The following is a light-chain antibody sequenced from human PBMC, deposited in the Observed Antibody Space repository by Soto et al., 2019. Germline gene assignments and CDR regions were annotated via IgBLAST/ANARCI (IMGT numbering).Light chain of an antibody. CDR1: QSIDYW. CDR3: QQYNSISQT. V-gene: IGKV1-5*03. J-gene: IGKJ1*01. CDR2: QAS. Sequence: DIQMTQSPSTLSASVGDRVIITCRASQSIDYWLAWYQQKPGKVPKLLMYQASVLESGVPSRFSGSGSGTEFTLTINSLQPDDFATYYCQQYNSISQTFGQGTKVDIK.